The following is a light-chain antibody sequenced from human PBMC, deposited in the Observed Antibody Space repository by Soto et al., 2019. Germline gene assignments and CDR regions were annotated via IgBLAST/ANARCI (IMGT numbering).Light chain of an antibody. V-gene: IGKV3-20*01. Sequence: EIELTQSPGTLSLSPGERATLSCRASLSVRNSYLAWYQQRPGQAPRLLIYDAFSRATGIPDRFSGGGSGTDFTLTISSLEPEDSAVYYCQQYGSSPRTFGQGTKLEIK. J-gene: IGKJ2*01. CDR1: LSVRNSY. CDR3: QQYGSSPRT. CDR2: DAF.